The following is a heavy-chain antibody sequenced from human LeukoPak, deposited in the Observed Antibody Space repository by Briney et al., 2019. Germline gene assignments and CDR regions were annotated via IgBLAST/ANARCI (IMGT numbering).Heavy chain of an antibody. D-gene: IGHD1-26*01. V-gene: IGHV3-11*01. CDR1: GFTFSDYY. CDR3: AREGGQKIGSSERSSGY. J-gene: IGHJ4*02. Sequence: KPGGSLRLSCAASGFTFSDYYMSWIPEAPGKGLEWGSYISSSGSTIYYTDSVKGRFTISRDNAKNSLYLQMNSLRAEDTAVYYCAREGGQKIGSSERSSGYWGQGTLVTVSS. CDR2: ISSSGSTI.